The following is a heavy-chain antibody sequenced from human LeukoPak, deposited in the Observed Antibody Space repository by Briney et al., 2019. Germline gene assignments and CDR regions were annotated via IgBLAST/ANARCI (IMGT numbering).Heavy chain of an antibody. J-gene: IGHJ6*02. Sequence: GGSLRLSCTASGFTFGDYDMSWVRQAPGKGLEWVGFIRSKAYGGTTEYAASVKGRFTISRDDSKSIAYLQMNSLKTEDTAVYYCTREDYYGMDVWGQGTTATVSS. CDR1: GFTFGDYD. V-gene: IGHV3-49*04. CDR3: TREDYYGMDV. CDR2: IRSKAYGGTT.